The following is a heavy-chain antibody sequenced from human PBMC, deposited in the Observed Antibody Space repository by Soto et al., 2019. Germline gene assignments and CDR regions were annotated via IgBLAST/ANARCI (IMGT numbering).Heavy chain of an antibody. CDR1: GGSFSGYY. J-gene: IGHJ4*02. CDR2: INHSGST. Sequence: SETLSLTCAVYGGSFSGYYCSWIRQPPGKGLEWIGEINHSGSTNYNPSLKSRVTISVDTSKNQFSLKLSSVTAAETAVYYCASSFGGVIAPFDYWGQGTLVTVSS. D-gene: IGHD3-16*02. V-gene: IGHV4-34*01. CDR3: ASSFGGVIAPFDY.